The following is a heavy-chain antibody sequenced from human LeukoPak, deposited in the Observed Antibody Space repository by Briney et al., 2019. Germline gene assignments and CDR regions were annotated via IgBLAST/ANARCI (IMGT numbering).Heavy chain of an antibody. CDR3: ARDPCTSINSPLRY. J-gene: IGHJ4*02. CDR2: INHSGRT. D-gene: IGHD2-2*01. Sequence: SETLSLTCAVTGGSLSGYYCAWIRQSPGKGLEWIGEINHSGRTNYNSSLENRVTISVDTSNNQFSLKLTSVTAADTAVYYCARDPCTSINSPLRYWAQGTLVTVSS. V-gene: IGHV4-34*01. CDR1: GGSLSGYY.